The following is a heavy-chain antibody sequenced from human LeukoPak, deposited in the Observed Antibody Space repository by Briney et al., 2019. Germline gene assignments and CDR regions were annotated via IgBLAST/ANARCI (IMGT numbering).Heavy chain of an antibody. CDR1: GGSISSSNYY. J-gene: IGHJ4*02. Sequence: SETLSLSCTVSGGSISSSNYYWGWIRQPPGKGLEWIESRYYSGSTYYNPSLKSRVTVSVDTSKKQFSLTLSSVTAADTAVYYCAARSYYYDSSGYYRPTFFDYWGQGTLVTVSS. CDR3: AARSYYYDSSGYYRPTFFDY. CDR2: RYYSGST. V-gene: IGHV4-39*07. D-gene: IGHD3-22*01.